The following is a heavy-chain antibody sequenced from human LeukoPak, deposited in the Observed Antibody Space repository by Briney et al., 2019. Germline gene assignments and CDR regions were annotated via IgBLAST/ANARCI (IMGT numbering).Heavy chain of an antibody. Sequence: ASVKVSCEASGYTFTSYGISWVRQAPGQGLEWMGWISAYNGNTNYAQKLQGRVTMTTDTSTSTAYMELRCLRSDDTAVYYCARLFRLSGVFSLKKYYFDYWGQGTLVTVSS. CDR2: ISAYNGNT. D-gene: IGHD7-27*01. CDR1: GYTFTSYG. CDR3: ARLFRLSGVFSLKKYYFDY. V-gene: IGHV1-18*01. J-gene: IGHJ4*02.